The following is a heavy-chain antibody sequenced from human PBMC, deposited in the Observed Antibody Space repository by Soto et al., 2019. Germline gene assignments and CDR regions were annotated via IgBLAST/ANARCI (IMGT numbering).Heavy chain of an antibody. CDR1: GFPFSSYG. CDR2: ISSSGSYI. D-gene: IGHD6-19*01. V-gene: IGHV3-21*01. J-gene: IGHJ4*02. CDR3: GRVRGSGTEVAGQFDH. Sequence: GGSLRLSCAASGFPFSSYGMNWVRQAPGKGLEWVSSISSSGSYIYYADSVKGRFTISRDNAKNSLYLQMNSLRAEDTAVYYCGRVRGSGTEVAGQFDHWGQGTQVTVSS.